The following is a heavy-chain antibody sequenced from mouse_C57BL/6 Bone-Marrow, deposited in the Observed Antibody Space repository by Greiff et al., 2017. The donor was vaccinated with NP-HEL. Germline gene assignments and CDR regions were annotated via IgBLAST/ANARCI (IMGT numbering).Heavy chain of an antibody. J-gene: IGHJ3*01. Sequence: QVQLQQSGAELAKPGASVKLSCKASGYTFTSYWMHWVKQRPGQGLEWIGYINPSSGYTKYNQKFKDKATLTAYKSSSTAYMQLSSLTYEDSAVYFCARMRGNYPYWGQGTLVTVSA. CDR2: INPSSGYT. V-gene: IGHV1-7*01. CDR1: GYTFTSYW. CDR3: ARMRGNYPY. D-gene: IGHD2-1*01.